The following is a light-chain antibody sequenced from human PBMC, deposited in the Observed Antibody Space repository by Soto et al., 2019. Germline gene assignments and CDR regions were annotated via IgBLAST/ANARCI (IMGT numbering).Light chain of an antibody. CDR3: QQYETLPT. CDR1: QNINNY. CDR2: DAS. J-gene: IGKJ5*01. V-gene: IGKV1-33*01. Sequence: DFQMTQSPSCLSASVGDRFTITGQASQNINNYLNWYQQKPRRAPKLLIYDASNLEAGVPSSLRGSGSGTDFTFTISRMQPEDTATYYCQQYETLPTFGHGTRLEIK.